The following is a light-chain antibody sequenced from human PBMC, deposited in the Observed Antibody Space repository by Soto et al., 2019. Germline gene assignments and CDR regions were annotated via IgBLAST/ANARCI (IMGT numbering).Light chain of an antibody. V-gene: IGLV2-14*01. J-gene: IGLJ2*01. CDR2: DVS. CDR1: SSDVGGYNY. Sequence: QSALTQPASVSGSPGQSITISCTGTSSDVGGYNYVSWYHQHPGKAPKLMIYDVSHRPSGVSNRFSGSQSGNTASLTISGLQAEDEADYYCSSYTSRSTLVVFGGGTQLTVL. CDR3: SSYTSRSTLVV.